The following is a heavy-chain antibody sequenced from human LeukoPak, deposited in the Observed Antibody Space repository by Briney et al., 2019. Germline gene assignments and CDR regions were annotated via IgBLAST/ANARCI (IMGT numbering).Heavy chain of an antibody. CDR2: INPNSGGT. CDR3: ARAVMVRGVIQEYLSWFDP. D-gene: IGHD3-10*01. Sequence: ASVKVSCKASGYTFTGYYMHWVRQAPGQGLEWMGWINPNSGGTNYAQKFQGRVTMTRDTSISTAYMELSRPRSDDTAVYYCARAVMVRGVIQEYLSWFDPWGQGTLVTVSS. CDR1: GYTFTGYY. J-gene: IGHJ5*02. V-gene: IGHV1-2*02.